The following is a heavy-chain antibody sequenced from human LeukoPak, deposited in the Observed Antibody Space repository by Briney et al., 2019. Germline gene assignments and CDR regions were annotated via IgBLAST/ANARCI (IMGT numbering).Heavy chain of an antibody. D-gene: IGHD1-14*01. CDR3: ASRISYLFDY. CDR2: IYYSGST. Sequence: PSETLSLTCTVSGGSISSSSYYWGWIRQPPGKGLEWIGSIYYSGSTYYNPSLKSRVTISVDTSKNQFSLKLSSVTAADTAVYYCASRISYLFDYWGQGILVTVSS. V-gene: IGHV4-39*01. J-gene: IGHJ4*02. CDR1: GGSISSSSYY.